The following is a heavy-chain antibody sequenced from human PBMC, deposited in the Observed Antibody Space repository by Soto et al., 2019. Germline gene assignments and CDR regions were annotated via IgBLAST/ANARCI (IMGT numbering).Heavy chain of an antibody. CDR3: ARDSCSSTSCYLRPNDYGDYVFDY. CDR2: IIPIFGTA. D-gene: IGHD2-2*01. CDR1: GGTFSSYA. J-gene: IGHJ4*02. V-gene: IGHV1-69*06. Sequence: QVQLVQSGAEVKKPGSSVKVSCKASGGTFSSYAISWVRQAPGQGLEWMGGIIPIFGTANYAQKFQGRVTITADKSTSTAYMELSSLRSEDTAVYYCARDSCSSTSCYLRPNDYGDYVFDYWGQGTLVTGSS.